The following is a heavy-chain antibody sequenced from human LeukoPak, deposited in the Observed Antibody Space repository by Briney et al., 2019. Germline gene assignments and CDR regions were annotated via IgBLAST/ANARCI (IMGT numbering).Heavy chain of an antibody. CDR3: ARDRSSSSWLYNWFDP. CDR1: GGSISSYY. D-gene: IGHD6-13*01. CDR2: IYYSGST. Sequence: PSETLSLTCTVSGGSISSYYWSWIRQPPGKGLEWIGYIYYSGSTNYNPSLKSRVTISVDTSKNQFSLKLSSVTAADTAVYYCARDRSSSSWLYNWFDPWGQGTLVTVSS. V-gene: IGHV4-59*01. J-gene: IGHJ5*02.